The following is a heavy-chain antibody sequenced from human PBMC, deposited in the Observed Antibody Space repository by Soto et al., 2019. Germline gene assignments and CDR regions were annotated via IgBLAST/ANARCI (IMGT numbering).Heavy chain of an antibody. CDR1: GFTFSNAW. Sequence: EVQLVESGGGLAKPGGSLRLSCAASGFTFSNAWMTWVRQGPGKGLEWVGRIKSKRDGGTTDYAAPVKGRFTISRDNSRNTLYLQMSSLKTEDTALYYCVTSTTDLTDNYYLHGMDVWGQGTMVTVSS. CDR2: IKSKRDGGTT. CDR3: VTSTTDLTDNYYLHGMDV. J-gene: IGHJ6*02. V-gene: IGHV3-15*07. D-gene: IGHD3-10*01.